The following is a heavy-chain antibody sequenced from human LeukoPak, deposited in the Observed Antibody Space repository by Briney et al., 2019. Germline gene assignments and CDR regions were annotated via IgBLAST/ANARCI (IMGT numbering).Heavy chain of an antibody. CDR1: GFTFSSYA. Sequence: GGSLRLSCAASGFTFSSYAMRWVRQAPGKGLEWVSGISGSGGSTYYADSVKGRFTISRDNSKNTLYLQMNSLRAEDTAVYYCARDYCSSTSCFISDYWGQGTLVPVSS. V-gene: IGHV3-23*01. D-gene: IGHD2-2*01. CDR3: ARDYCSSTSCFISDY. J-gene: IGHJ4*02. CDR2: ISGSGGST.